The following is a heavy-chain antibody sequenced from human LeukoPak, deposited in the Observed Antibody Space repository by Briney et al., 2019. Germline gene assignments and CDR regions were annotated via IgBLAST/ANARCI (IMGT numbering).Heavy chain of an antibody. CDR2: INPKSGGT. CDR3: ATKGEMVDTAMADDAFDI. Sequence: ASVKVSCKASGYTFTGYYMHWVRQAPGQGLEWMGWINPKSGGTNYAQKFQGRVTMTRDTSISTAYMELGRLRSDDTAVYYCATKGEMVDTAMADDAFDIWGQGTMVTVSS. CDR1: GYTFTGYY. D-gene: IGHD5-18*01. V-gene: IGHV1-2*02. J-gene: IGHJ3*02.